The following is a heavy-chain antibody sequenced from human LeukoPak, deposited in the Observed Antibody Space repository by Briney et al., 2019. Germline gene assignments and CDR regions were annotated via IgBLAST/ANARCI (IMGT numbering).Heavy chain of an antibody. CDR2: INNIGAI. CDR1: GGSISSSSYY. J-gene: IGHJ4*02. V-gene: IGHV4-39*01. Sequence: SETLSLTCTVSGGSISSSSYYWGWIRQPPGKGLEWIGSINNIGAIYYNPSLESRVTVFVDTSNNQLSLKLNSLTAADTAVYYCARLSSPIVIVPTAVLDYWGQGTLVTVSS. CDR3: ARLSSPIVIVPTAVLDY. D-gene: IGHD2-2*01.